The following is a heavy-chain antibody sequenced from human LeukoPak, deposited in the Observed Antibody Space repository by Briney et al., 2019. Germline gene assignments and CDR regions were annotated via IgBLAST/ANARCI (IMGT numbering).Heavy chain of an antibody. V-gene: IGHV3-23*01. J-gene: IGHJ4*02. CDR1: GFTLSSYA. CDR3: AKRPLYYDFWSGYYDY. Sequence: GGSLRLSCAASGFTLSSYAMSWVRQAPGKGLEWVSAISGSGGSTYYADSVKGRFTISRDNSKNTLYLQMNSLRAEDTAVYYCAKRPLYYDFWSGYYDYWGQGTLVTVSS. D-gene: IGHD3-3*01. CDR2: ISGSGGST.